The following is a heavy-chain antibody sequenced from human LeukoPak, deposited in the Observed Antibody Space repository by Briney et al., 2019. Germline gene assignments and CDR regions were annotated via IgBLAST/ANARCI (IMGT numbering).Heavy chain of an antibody. CDR3: ATSRGSSYGYRALELPPSPVD. D-gene: IGHD5-18*01. J-gene: IGHJ4*02. CDR1: GFTFSSYA. V-gene: IGHV3-30*04. CDR2: ISYDGSNK. Sequence: GRSLRLSCAASGFTFSSYAMHWVRQAPGKGLEWVAVISYDGSNKYYADSVKGRFTISRDNAKNSLYLQMKSLIAEDTAVYYCATSRGSSYGYRALELPPSPVDWGQGTLVTVSS.